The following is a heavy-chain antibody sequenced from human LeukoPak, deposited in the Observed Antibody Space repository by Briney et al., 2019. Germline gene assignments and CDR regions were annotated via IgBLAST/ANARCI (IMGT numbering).Heavy chain of an antibody. J-gene: IGHJ4*02. D-gene: IGHD3-22*01. CDR2: ISASGGST. Sequence: GGSLRLSCAASGFTFSSFAMSWVRQAPGKGLEWISVISASGGSTYYADSVKGRFTISRDNAKNTLYLQMNSLRAEDTAVYYCARGGRRGYYDSSGYSLDYWGQGTLVTVSS. V-gene: IGHV3-23*01. CDR3: ARGGRRGYYDSSGYSLDY. CDR1: GFTFSSFA.